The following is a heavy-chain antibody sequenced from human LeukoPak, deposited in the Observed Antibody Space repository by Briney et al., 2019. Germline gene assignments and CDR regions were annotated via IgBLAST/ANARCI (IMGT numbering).Heavy chain of an antibody. J-gene: IGHJ4*02. D-gene: IGHD2-21*02. V-gene: IGHV1-69*05. CDR2: IIPIFGTA. Sequence: SSVKVSCKASGGTFSSYAISWMRQAPGQGLEWMGRIIPIFGTANYAQKFQGRVTITTDESTSTAYMELSSLRSEDTAVYYCARDFPGTRGDPFDYWGQGTLVTVPS. CDR1: GGTFSSYA. CDR3: ARDFPGTRGDPFDY.